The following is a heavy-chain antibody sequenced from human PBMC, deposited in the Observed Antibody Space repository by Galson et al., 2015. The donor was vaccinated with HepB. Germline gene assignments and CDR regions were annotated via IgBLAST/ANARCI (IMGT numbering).Heavy chain of an antibody. CDR3: ARAGRYYDSSGYWLFPY. Sequence: SVKVSCKASGYTFTSYGISWVRQAPGQGLEWMGWISAYNGNTNYAQKLQGRVTMTTDTSTSTAYMELRSLRSDDTAVYYCARAGRYYDSSGYWLFPYWGQGTLVTVSS. CDR1: GYTFTSYG. V-gene: IGHV1-18*01. J-gene: IGHJ4*02. CDR2: ISAYNGNT. D-gene: IGHD3-22*01.